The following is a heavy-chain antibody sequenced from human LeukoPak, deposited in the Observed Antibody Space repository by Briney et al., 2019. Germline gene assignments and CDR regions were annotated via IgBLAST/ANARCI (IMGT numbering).Heavy chain of an antibody. Sequence: GSSVKVSCKASGGTFSSYAISWVRQAPGQGLEWMGRTIPIFGTANYAQKFQGRVTITTDESTSTAYMELSSLRSEDTAVYYCARGLRDGDYENWFDPWGQGTLVTVSS. CDR1: GGTFSSYA. CDR3: ARGLRDGDYENWFDP. V-gene: IGHV1-69*05. D-gene: IGHD4-17*01. CDR2: TIPIFGTA. J-gene: IGHJ5*02.